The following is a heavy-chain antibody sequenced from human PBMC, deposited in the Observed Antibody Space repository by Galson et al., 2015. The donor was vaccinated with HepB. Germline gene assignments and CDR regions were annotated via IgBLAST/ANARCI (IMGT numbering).Heavy chain of an antibody. CDR2: INTDGSSA. Sequence: SLRLSCAASGFTFSNSWMHWVRQTPGKGLVWVSRINTDGSSATYADSVKGRFTISRDNAKNALYLQMNSLRDEDTAVYYCISSYWGAPNYWGQGTLVTVSS. CDR3: ISSYWGAPNY. V-gene: IGHV3-74*01. D-gene: IGHD3-10*01. J-gene: IGHJ4*02. CDR1: GFTFSNSW.